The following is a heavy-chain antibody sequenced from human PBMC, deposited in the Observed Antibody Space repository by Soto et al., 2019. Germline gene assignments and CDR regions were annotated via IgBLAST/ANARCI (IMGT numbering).Heavy chain of an antibody. CDR1: GFTVSSNY. Sequence: PGGSLRLSCAASGFTVSSNYMSWVRQAPGKGLEWVSVIYSGGSTYYADSVKGRFTISRDNSKNTLYLQMNSLRAEDTAVYYCSRVIVVVPVPDYWYFDLWGRGTLVTVSS. CDR2: IYSGGST. D-gene: IGHD2-2*01. V-gene: IGHV3-66*01. CDR3: SRVIVVVPVPDYWYFDL. J-gene: IGHJ2*01.